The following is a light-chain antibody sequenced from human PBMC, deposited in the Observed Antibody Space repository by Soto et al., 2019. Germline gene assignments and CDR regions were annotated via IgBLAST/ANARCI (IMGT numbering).Light chain of an antibody. CDR2: DVT. CDR3: SSYATSSPYV. Sequence: QSVLTQPASVSGSPGQSITISCTGTSSDIGGYNYVSWYQQHPGKVPKLMIYDVTNRPSGVSNRCSGSKSGDTASLTISDLQAEDEADYYCSSYATSSPYVFGTGTKLTVL. J-gene: IGLJ1*01. CDR1: SSDIGGYNY. V-gene: IGLV2-14*01.